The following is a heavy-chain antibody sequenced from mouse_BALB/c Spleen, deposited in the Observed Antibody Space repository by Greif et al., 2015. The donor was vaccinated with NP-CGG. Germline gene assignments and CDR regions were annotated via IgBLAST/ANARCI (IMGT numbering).Heavy chain of an antibody. CDR1: GFTFNTYA. J-gene: IGHJ4*01. V-gene: IGHV10-1*02. Sequence: EVMLVESGGGLVQPKGSLKLSCAASGFTFNTYAMNWVRQAPGKGLEWVARIRSKSNNYATYYADSVKDRFTISRDDSQSMLYLQMNNLKTEDTAMYYCVRHPHYYGYAMDYWGQGTSVTVSS. CDR2: IRSKSNNYAT. CDR3: VRHPHYYGYAMDY. D-gene: IGHD1-2*01.